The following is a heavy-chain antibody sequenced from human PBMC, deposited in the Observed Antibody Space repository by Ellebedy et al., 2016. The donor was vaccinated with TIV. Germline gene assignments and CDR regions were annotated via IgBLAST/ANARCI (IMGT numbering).Heavy chain of an antibody. Sequence: GESLKISXAASGFTVSSNYMSWVRQAPGKGLEWVSVIYSGGSTYYADSVKGRFTISRDNSKNTLYLQMNSLRAEDTAVYYCAREVPYGDYYGTFDYWGQGTLVTVSS. CDR3: AREVPYGDYYGTFDY. V-gene: IGHV3-53*01. D-gene: IGHD4-17*01. CDR1: GFTVSSNY. J-gene: IGHJ4*02. CDR2: IYSGGST.